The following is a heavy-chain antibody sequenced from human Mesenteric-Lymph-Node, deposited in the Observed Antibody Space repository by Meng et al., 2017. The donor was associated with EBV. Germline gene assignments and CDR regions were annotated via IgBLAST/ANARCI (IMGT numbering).Heavy chain of an antibody. Sequence: QIPLQGPCPVLVKTSPKPSLPCSVSGGSLPSSSSYWGWIRQPPEKWLDWIGTIYYNVATYSPPSLPRRVPISIDTSENRFSLKLSSVTAADTAVYYCARLEYCGGNCYIPGDHFDPWGQGTLVTVSS. D-gene: IGHD2-21*01. CDR3: ARLEYCGGNCYIPGDHFDP. CDR2: IYYNVAT. V-gene: IGHV4-39*01. J-gene: IGHJ5*02. CDR1: GGSLPSSSSY.